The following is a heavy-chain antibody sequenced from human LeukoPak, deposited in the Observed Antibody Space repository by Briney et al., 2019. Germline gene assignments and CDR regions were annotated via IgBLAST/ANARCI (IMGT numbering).Heavy chain of an antibody. CDR2: IYYSGST. D-gene: IGHD5-24*01. CDR3: AREGDGYNRFDY. Sequence: SETLSLTCTVSGGSISSYYWGWLRQPPGKGLEWIGSIYYSGSTYYNPSLKSRVTISVDTSKNQFSLKLSSVTAADTAVYYCAREGDGYNRFDYWGQGTLVTVSS. CDR1: GGSISSYY. J-gene: IGHJ4*02. V-gene: IGHV4-39*07.